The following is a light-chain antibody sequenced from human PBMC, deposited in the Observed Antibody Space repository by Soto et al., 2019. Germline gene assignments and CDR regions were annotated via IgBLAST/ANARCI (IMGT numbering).Light chain of an antibody. V-gene: IGLV1-40*01. CDR1: SSNIGAGYD. Sequence: QPVLTQPPSVSGAPGQRVTISCTGSSSNIGAGYDVHWYQHLPGKAPKLPINGNSNRPSGVPDRFSGSKSGTSASLAITGLQAEDEADYYCQSYDSSLSGVVFGGGTKLTVL. CDR3: QSYDSSLSGVV. J-gene: IGLJ2*01. CDR2: GNS.